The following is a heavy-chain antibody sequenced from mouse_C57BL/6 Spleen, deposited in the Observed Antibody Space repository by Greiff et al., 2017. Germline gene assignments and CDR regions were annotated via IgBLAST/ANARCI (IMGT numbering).Heavy chain of an antibody. CDR1: GYSITSGYY. V-gene: IGHV3-6*01. J-gene: IGHJ3*01. CDR3: ARGGVYGSTFAY. D-gene: IGHD1-1*01. CDR2: ISYDGSN. Sequence: VQLKESGPGLVKPSQSLSLTCSVTGYSITSGYYWNWIRQFPGNKLEWMSYISYDGSNNYNPSLKNRISITRDTSKNQFFLKLNSVTTEDTATYYCARGGVYGSTFAYWGQGTLVTVSA.